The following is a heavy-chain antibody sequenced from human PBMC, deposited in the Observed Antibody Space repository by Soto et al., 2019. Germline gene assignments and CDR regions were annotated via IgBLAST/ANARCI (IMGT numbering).Heavy chain of an antibody. CDR1: GFTFSSYA. J-gene: IGHJ4*02. CDR3: AKHLSNGSPDY. D-gene: IGHD2-15*01. CDR2: ISGSGGGT. Sequence: GGSLRLSCAASGFTFSSYAMSWVHQAPGKGLEWVSLISGSGGGTYYADSVKGRFTISRDNSKNTLYLQMNSLRAEDTAVFYCAKHLSNGSPDYWGQGTLVTVSS. V-gene: IGHV3-23*01.